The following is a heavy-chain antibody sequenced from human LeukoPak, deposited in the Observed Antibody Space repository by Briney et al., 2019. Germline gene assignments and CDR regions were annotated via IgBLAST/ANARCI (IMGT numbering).Heavy chain of an antibody. Sequence: ASVKVSCKASGYTFTGYYMHWVRQAPGQGLEWMGWINPNSGGTNYAQKFQGRVTMTRDTSISTAYMELSRLRSDDTAVYYCARGSIPAAIGDNWFDPWGQGTLVIVSS. J-gene: IGHJ5*02. CDR2: INPNSGGT. D-gene: IGHD2-2*02. CDR3: ARGSIPAAIGDNWFDP. CDR1: GYTFTGYY. V-gene: IGHV1-2*02.